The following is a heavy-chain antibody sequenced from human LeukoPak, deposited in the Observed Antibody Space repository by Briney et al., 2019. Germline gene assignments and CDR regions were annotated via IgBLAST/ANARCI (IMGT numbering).Heavy chain of an antibody. CDR3: AIYVVASACFDS. D-gene: IGHD2-21*01. Sequence: PGGSLRLSCAASGFTLSGYWMHWVRHAPGEGLVWVSRMNSGGTTTTYADSVRGRLTISRDNAKSTLYLQMNSPRADNTAVYYCAIYVVASACFDSWGQGTLVTVSS. J-gene: IGHJ4*02. CDR2: MNSGGTTT. CDR1: GFTLSGYW. V-gene: IGHV3-74*03.